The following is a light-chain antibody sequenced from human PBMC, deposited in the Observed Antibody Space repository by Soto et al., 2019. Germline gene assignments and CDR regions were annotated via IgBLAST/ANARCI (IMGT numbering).Light chain of an antibody. CDR1: QTIMTY. Sequence: DIQMTQSPSSLSASAGDEVTITCRASQTIMTYLNWYQLKPGKPPRLLIYAASSLQSGVPSRFSGSGYGTELTLTISSLQSEDFATYFCEQSYTSAGTFARGTKVDIK. V-gene: IGKV1-39*01. CDR3: EQSYTSAGT. CDR2: AAS. J-gene: IGKJ1*01.